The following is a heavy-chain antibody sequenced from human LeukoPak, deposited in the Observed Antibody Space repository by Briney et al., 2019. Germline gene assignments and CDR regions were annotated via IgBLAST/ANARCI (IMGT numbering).Heavy chain of an antibody. Sequence: PSQTLSLTCSVSGGSINSDDYYWNWIRQPPGKGLEWIGYICYSGSTYYNPSLKSRVTISVDTSKNQFSLKLSSVTAADTAVYYCARHGGDYGGDSGTYYFDFWGQGTLVTVSS. CDR2: ICYSGST. J-gene: IGHJ4*02. D-gene: IGHD4-23*01. V-gene: IGHV4-30-4*01. CDR1: GGSINSDDYY. CDR3: ARHGGDYGGDSGTYYFDF.